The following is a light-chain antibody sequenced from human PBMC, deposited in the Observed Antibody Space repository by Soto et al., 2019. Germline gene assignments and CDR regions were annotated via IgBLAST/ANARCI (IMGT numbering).Light chain of an antibody. J-gene: IGKJ3*01. CDR3: QQYNDGPPFN. V-gene: IGKV3-15*01. CDR2: GAS. Sequence: EIVMTQSPATLSVSPGERATLSCRASQSVSSDLVWYQQKPGQAPRLLIYGASTRATGIPARFSGSGSGTEFTLTISSLQSEDFAVYYCQQYNDGPPFNCGPGT. CDR1: QSVSSD.